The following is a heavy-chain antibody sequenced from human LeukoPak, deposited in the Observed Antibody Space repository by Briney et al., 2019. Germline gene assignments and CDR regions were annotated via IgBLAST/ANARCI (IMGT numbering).Heavy chain of an antibody. J-gene: IGHJ3*02. CDR1: GGSMIDHY. Sequence: SETLSLTCTVSGGSMIDHYWSWVRQPPGKGLEWVGYMHHSRKANSNPSLKSRVTISVDTSKNQVSLKLSSVTAADTAVYYCARDTHEYGSGSYYDDTFDSWGQGTLVTVSS. D-gene: IGHD3-10*01. V-gene: IGHV4-59*11. CDR2: MHHSRKA. CDR3: ARDTHEYGSGSYYDDTFDS.